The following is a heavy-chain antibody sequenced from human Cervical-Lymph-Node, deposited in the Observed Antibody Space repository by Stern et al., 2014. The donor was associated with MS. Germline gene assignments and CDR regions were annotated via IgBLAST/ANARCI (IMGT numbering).Heavy chain of an antibody. D-gene: IGHD6-19*01. CDR3: ARQDAVAGLDY. CDR2: IIPILVTP. CDR1: GDPSKNDP. J-gene: IGHJ4*02. V-gene: IGHV1-69*01. Sequence: MQLVDSGAEVKKPGSSVKVSCKSSGDPSKNDPISWVRQAPGQGLEWMGGIIPILVTPNYAQKFQGRVTITADGSTGTVYMEISSLRSEDTAVYYCARQDAVAGLDYWGQGTLVTVSS.